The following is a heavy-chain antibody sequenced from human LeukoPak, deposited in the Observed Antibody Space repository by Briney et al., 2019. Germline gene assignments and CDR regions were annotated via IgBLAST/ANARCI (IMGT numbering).Heavy chain of an antibody. CDR3: ASTPGIAVAANFDY. CDR1: GFTFSGSW. D-gene: IGHD6-19*01. J-gene: IGHJ4*02. V-gene: IGHV3-7*02. Sequence: GGSLRLSCAASGFTFSGSWMGWVRQAPGKGLEWLANINQDGSDIYYVDSVKGRFTISRDNAKNSLYLQMNSLRDEDTAVYYCASTPGIAVAANFDYWGQGTLVTVSS. CDR2: INQDGSDI.